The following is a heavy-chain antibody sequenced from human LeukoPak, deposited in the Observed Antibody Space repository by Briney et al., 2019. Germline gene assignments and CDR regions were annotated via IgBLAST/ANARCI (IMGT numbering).Heavy chain of an antibody. Sequence: GGSLRLSCAASGFTFSTYVMTWVRQAPGKGLEWVSAISGSGGSTYYADSVKGRFTISRDNSKNMLGLQMISLRAEDTAVYYCARSLGARVPLGVYWGQGTLVTVSS. J-gene: IGHJ4*02. V-gene: IGHV3-23*01. D-gene: IGHD6-6*01. CDR3: ARSLGARVPLGVY. CDR2: ISGSGGST. CDR1: GFTFSTYV.